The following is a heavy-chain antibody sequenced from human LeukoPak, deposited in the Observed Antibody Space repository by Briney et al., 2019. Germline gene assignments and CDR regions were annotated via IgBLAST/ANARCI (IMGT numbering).Heavy chain of an antibody. J-gene: IGHJ6*03. CDR3: AKGPQTGMGFMDV. V-gene: IGHV3-9*03. CDR1: GFTFDDYA. Sequence: GGSLRFSCAASGFTFDDYAMHWVRQAPGKGLEWVSGISWNSGSIGYADSVKGRFTISRDNAKSSLYLQMNSLRAEDMALYYCAKGPQTGMGFMDVWGKGTTVTVSS. D-gene: IGHD3-10*01. CDR2: ISWNSGSI.